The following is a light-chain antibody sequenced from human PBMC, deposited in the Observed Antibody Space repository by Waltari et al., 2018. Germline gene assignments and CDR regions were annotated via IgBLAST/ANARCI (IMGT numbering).Light chain of an antibody. V-gene: IGKV3-20*01. Sequence: EIVLTQSPGTLSLSPGERATLSCRPSQRFSRSLAWYQQKPGQAPRLLIFDASSRATGIPDRFSGSGSGTDFSLTISRLEPEDFAVYYCQKYVSLPATFGQGTKVEI. CDR3: QKYVSLPAT. CDR2: DAS. CDR1: QRFSRS. J-gene: IGKJ1*01.